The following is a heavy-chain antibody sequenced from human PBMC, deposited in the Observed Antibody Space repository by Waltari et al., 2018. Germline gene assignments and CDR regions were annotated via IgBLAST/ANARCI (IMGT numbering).Heavy chain of an antibody. J-gene: IGHJ1*01. CDR3: GRIAFGDDGGYFQY. V-gene: IGHV4-39*01. Sequence: QLQLQESGPGLVRPSETLSLTCTVSGGSITTNYTWAWIRQPPGKGLGWMGNMQYRGSTFYNPSLMSRVTISLDTSKNQFSLTLTSVDAADTAVYFCGRIAFGDDGGYFQYWGQGTLVTVSS. CDR2: MQYRGST. CDR1: GGSITTNYT. D-gene: IGHD4-17*01.